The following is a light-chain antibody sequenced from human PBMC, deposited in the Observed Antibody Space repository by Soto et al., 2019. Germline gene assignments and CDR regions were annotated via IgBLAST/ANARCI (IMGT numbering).Light chain of an antibody. Sequence: QPVVTQVPSLTVSPGGTVTLTCDSSTGPVTSGHWPYWLQQKPGQAPRTLIYDTSKKHSWTPARFSGCLLGGKAALTLSGAQPEDEADYYCFVSYSGARPVVFGGGTKVTVL. CDR2: DTS. J-gene: IGLJ2*01. V-gene: IGLV7-46*01. CDR3: FVSYSGARPVV. CDR1: TGPVTSGHW.